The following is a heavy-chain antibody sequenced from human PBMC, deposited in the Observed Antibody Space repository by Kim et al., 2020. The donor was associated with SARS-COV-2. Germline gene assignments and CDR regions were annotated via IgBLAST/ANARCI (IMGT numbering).Heavy chain of an antibody. CDR3: AKGGYEDDAFDI. CDR1: RFTFNNYW. Sequence: GGSLRLSCAASRFTFNNYWMNWVRQAPGKGLEWVADIKQDGSEKFYVDSVKGRFTISRDNAKNSLYLQMNSLRAEDTAVYYCAKGGYEDDAFDIWGQGTLVTVSS. CDR2: IKQDGSEK. D-gene: IGHD5-12*01. J-gene: IGHJ3*02. V-gene: IGHV3-7*03.